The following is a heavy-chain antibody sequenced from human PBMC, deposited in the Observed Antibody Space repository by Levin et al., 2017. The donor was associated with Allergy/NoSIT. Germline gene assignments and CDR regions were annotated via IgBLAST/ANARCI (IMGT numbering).Heavy chain of an antibody. J-gene: IGHJ6*02. Sequence: GGSLRLSCAASGFTFNTYAMSWVRQAPGKGLEWVSSISGSGDSTYYADSVKGRFIISRDNSKNTVFLQMDSLRADDTALYFCANARKTGYKSSFYYYGMDVWGQGSTVIVSS. D-gene: IGHD3-9*01. CDR1: GFTFNTYA. V-gene: IGHV3-23*01. CDR2: ISGSGDST. CDR3: ANARKTGYKSSFYYYGMDV.